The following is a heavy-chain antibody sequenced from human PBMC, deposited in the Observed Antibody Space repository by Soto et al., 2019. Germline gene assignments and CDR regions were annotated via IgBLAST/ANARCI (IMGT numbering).Heavy chain of an antibody. CDR3: AKDMHSSQYYFDY. J-gene: IGHJ4*02. Sequence: GGSLRLSCAASGFTFDDYAMHWVRQAPGKGLEWVSGISWNSGSIGYADSVKGRFTISRDNAKNSLYLQMNSLRAEDTALYYCAKDMHSSQYYFDYWGQGTLVTVSS. CDR2: ISWNSGSI. CDR1: GFTFDDYA. V-gene: IGHV3-9*01.